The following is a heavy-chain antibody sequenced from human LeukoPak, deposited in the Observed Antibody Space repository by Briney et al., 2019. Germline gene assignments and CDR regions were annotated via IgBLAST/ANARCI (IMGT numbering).Heavy chain of an antibody. D-gene: IGHD3-3*01. CDR3: ARQERITIFGVVIRHFDY. J-gene: IGHJ4*02. V-gene: IGHV4-39*01. Sequence: SETLSLTCTVSGGSISSSSYYWGWIRQPPGEGLEWIGSIYYSGSTYYNPSLKSRVTISVDTSKNQFSLKLSSVTAADTAVYYCARQERITIFGVVIRHFDYWGQGTLVTVSS. CDR2: IYYSGST. CDR1: GGSISSSSYY.